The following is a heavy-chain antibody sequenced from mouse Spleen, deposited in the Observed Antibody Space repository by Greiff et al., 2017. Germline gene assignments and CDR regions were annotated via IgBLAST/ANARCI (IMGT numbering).Heavy chain of an antibody. Sequence: VQLQQSGAELARPGASVKLSCKASGYTFTSYGISWVKQRTGQGLEWIGEIYPRSGNTYYNEKFKGKATLTADKSSSTAYMELRSLTSEDSAVYFCARKTPYYGSSFDYWYFDVWGAGTTVTVSS. CDR2: IYPRSGNT. CDR3: ARKTPYYGSSFDYWYFDV. D-gene: IGHD1-1*01. CDR1: GYTFTSYG. J-gene: IGHJ1*01. V-gene: IGHV1-81*01.